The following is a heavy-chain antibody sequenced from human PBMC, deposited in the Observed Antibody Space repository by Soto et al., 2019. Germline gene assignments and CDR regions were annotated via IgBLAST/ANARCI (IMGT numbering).Heavy chain of an antibody. D-gene: IGHD5-12*01. CDR1: GFIFSSYT. J-gene: IGHJ5*02. CDR2: ISASSTYI. Sequence: EVQLVESGGGLVKPGGSLRLSCAASGFIFSSYTMNWVRQAPGKGLEWVSSISASSTYIYYADSLKGRFTISRDNAYNSLYLQMNSLRAEDTAVYYCARVWLRDPWMSWGKGTLVTVSS. V-gene: IGHV3-21*01. CDR3: ARVWLRDPWMS.